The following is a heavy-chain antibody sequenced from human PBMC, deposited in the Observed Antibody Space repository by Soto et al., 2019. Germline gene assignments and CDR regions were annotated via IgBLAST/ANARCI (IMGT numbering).Heavy chain of an antibody. CDR1: GYTLTELS. CDR2: LDPEQGHI. CDR3: ARGGMVYAIRLRANYYGMDV. V-gene: IGHV1-24*01. J-gene: IGHJ6*02. D-gene: IGHD2-8*01. Sequence: GASVKVSCKVSGYTLTELSIHWVRQAPGKGLEWMGGLDPEQGHIIYAQKFQGRVTMTRNTSISTAYMELSSLRSEDTAVYYCARGGMVYAIRLRANYYGMDVWGQGTTVTVSS.